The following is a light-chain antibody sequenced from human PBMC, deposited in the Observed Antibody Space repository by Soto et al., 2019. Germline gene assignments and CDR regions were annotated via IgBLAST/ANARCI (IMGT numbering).Light chain of an antibody. CDR1: SSNIGSNT. J-gene: IGLJ1*01. V-gene: IGLV1-44*01. CDR3: AAWDDSLNGGV. CDR2: SNN. Sequence: VLTQPPSASGTPGQRVTISSSGSSSNIGSNTVNWYQQLPGTAPKLLIYSNNQRPSGVPDRFSGSKSGTSASLAISGLQSEDEADYYCAAWDDSLNGGVFGTGTKVTVL.